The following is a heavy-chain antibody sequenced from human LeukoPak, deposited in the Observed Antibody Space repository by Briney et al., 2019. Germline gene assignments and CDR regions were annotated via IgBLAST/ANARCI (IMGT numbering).Heavy chain of an antibody. CDR3: ARTPLQDIVVVVAGAFDI. CDR2: IYYSGST. D-gene: IGHD2-15*01. Sequence: NPSETLSLTCTVSGGSISSGGYYWSWIRQHPGKGLEWIGYIYYSGSTNYNPSLKSRVTISVDTSKNQFSLKLSSVTAADTAVYYCARTPLQDIVVVVAGAFDIWGQGTMVTVSS. J-gene: IGHJ3*02. CDR1: GGSISSGGYY. V-gene: IGHV4-31*03.